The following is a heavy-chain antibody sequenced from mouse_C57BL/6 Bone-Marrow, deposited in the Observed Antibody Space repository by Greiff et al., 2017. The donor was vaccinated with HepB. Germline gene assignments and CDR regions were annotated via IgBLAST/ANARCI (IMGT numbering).Heavy chain of an antibody. CDR3: ARDSLLRVFDY. D-gene: IGHD1-2*01. J-gene: IGHJ2*01. CDR1: GYTFTSYG. Sequence: VQLQQSGAELARPGASVKLSCKASGYTFTSYGISWVKQRTGQGLEWIGEIYPRSGNTYYNEKFKGKATLTADKSSSAAYMELRSLTSEDSAVYFCARDSLLRVFDYWGQGTTLTVSS. V-gene: IGHV1-81*01. CDR2: IYPRSGNT.